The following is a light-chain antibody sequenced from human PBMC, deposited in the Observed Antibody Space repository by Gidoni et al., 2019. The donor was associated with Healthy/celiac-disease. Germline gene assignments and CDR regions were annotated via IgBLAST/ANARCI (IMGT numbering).Light chain of an antibody. CDR2: QDS. CDR1: NLGGKY. J-gene: IGLJ2*01. V-gene: IGLV3-1*01. CDR3: QAWDSSTAVV. Sequence: SYALTQPPSVSLSPEQTASITCSGDNLGGKYACWFQQKPGQSPVLVIYQDSKRATGIPERFSGYNSGNTATLTISGTQAMDEADYDCQAWDSSTAVVFGGGTKLTVL.